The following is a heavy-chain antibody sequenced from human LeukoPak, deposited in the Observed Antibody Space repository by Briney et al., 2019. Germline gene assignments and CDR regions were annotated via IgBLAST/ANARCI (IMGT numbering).Heavy chain of an antibody. V-gene: IGHV4/OR15-8*01. J-gene: IGHJ4*02. CDR2: IHHDGRI. Sequence: SETLSLTCDVSGGSIDSTNWWNWVRQPPGKGLEWIGEIHHDGRINFNPSLKSRVTLSVDKSKNQFSLRLNSVTAADTAMYYCARSHDHLWGNYPDYWGQGTLVTVSS. D-gene: IGHD3-16*02. CDR1: GGSIDSTNW. CDR3: ARSHDHLWGNYPDY.